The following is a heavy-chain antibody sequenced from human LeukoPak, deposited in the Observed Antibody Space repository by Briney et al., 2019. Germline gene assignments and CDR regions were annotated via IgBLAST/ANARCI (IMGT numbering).Heavy chain of an antibody. V-gene: IGHV4-59*01. CDR1: GFTFSSYW. CDR2: IYYSGSA. Sequence: GSLRLSCAASGFTFSSYWMSWLRQPPGKGLEWIGYIYYSGSADYNPSLRSRVTISVDTSKNQLSLNLTSVTAADTAVYYCARGGGYCGSTRCHVEYFQRWGQGTLVTVSS. D-gene: IGHD2-2*01. CDR3: ARGGGYCGSTRCHVEYFQR. J-gene: IGHJ1*01.